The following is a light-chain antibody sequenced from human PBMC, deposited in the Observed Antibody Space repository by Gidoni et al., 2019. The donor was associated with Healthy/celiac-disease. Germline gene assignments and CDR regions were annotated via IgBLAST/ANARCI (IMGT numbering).Light chain of an antibody. CDR2: WAS. CDR1: QSVLYSSNTKNY. V-gene: IGKV4-1*01. J-gene: IGKJ2*01. Sequence: DIVMTQSPDSLDVSLGERATINCKSNQSVLYSSNTKNYLAWYQQKPGQPPKLLIYWASTRESGVPDRFSGSGSGTDFTLTISSLQAEDVAVYYCQQYYSTPYTFGQXTKLEIK. CDR3: QQYYSTPYT.